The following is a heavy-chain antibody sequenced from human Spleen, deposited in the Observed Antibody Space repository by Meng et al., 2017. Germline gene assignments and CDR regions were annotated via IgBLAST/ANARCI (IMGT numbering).Heavy chain of an antibody. J-gene: IGHJ4*02. CDR1: GGSISSGDYF. V-gene: IGHV4-30-4*01. CDR3: ARVETATTNPYFDY. D-gene: IGHD5-24*01. CDR2: MSYSGSS. Sequence: QVQLHESGPGLVKPSQTLSLTCSVSGGSISSGDYFWSWIRQPPGKGLECIGYMSYSGSSYYNPSLKSRVTMSVDTSTSQFSLKVRSVTAADTAVYFCARVETATTNPYFDYWGQGTLVTVSS.